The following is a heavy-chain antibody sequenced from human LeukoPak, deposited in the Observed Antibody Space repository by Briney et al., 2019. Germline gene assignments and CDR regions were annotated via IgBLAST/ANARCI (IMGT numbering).Heavy chain of an antibody. CDR3: ARGGDIAVVPAAMVGP. Sequence: ASVKVSCKDSGYTFTSYTINWVRQATGQGLEWMGWMNTNSGNTGHAQKFQGRLTMTRDTSTNTAYMELSSLRSEDTAVYYCARGGDIAVVPAAMVGPWGQGTLVTVSS. CDR2: MNTNSGNT. CDR1: GYTFTSYT. V-gene: IGHV1-8*02. D-gene: IGHD2-2*01. J-gene: IGHJ5*02.